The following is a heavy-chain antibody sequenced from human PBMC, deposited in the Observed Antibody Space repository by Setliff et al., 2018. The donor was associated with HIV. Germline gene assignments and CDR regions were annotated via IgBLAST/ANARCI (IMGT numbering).Heavy chain of an antibody. CDR3: ARGDYDSGGYYFDK. V-gene: IGHV4-59*08. CDR2: ISYSGST. J-gene: IGHJ4*02. CDR1: GGSISSYY. D-gene: IGHD3-22*01. Sequence: SETLSLTCTVSGGSISSYYWSWIRQPPGKGLEWIGYISYSGSTNYNPSLKSRVTISLDTSKNQFSLKLSSVTAADTAVYYCARGDYDSGGYYFDKWGQGALVTVSS.